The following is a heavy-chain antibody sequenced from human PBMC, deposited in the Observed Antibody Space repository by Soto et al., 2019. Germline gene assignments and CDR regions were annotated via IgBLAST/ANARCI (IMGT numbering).Heavy chain of an antibody. J-gene: IGHJ5*02. CDR2: ISGSSTYI. CDR3: ARDKYTVVVPQFDP. V-gene: IGHV3-21*01. D-gene: IGHD2-2*01. CDR1: GFTFSSYT. Sequence: GGSLRLSXAASGFTFSSYTMNWVRQAPGKGLEWVSSISGSSTYIYYADSVKGRFTISRDNAKNSLYLDMTSLRAEDTAMYYCARDKYTVVVPQFDPWGQGTLVTVSS.